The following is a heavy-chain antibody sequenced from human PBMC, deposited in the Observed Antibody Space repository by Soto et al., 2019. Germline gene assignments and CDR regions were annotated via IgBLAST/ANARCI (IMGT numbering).Heavy chain of an antibody. CDR3: IKEKSVMYSGYDAFDI. Sequence: QLVESGGRLVQPGGSLRLSCAASGFTFVSYEMDWVRQAPGKGLEWVAYISSSGVTVYGDSVKGRFTISRDNADNSLYLQMSSLTAEDTAVYYCIKEKSVMYSGYDAFDIWCRRTMVTVSS. CDR1: GFTFVSYE. V-gene: IGHV3-48*03. D-gene: IGHD5-12*01. J-gene: IGHJ3*02. CDR2: ISSSGVT.